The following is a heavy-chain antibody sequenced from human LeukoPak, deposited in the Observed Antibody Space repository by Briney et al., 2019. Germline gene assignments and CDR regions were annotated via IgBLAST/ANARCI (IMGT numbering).Heavy chain of an antibody. Sequence: PSETLSLTCTVSGYSISSGYYWGWIRQPPGKGLEWIGSIYHSGSTYYNPSLKSRVTISVDTSKNQFSLKLSSVTAADTAVYYCAREADSGYDFDYWGQGTLVTVSS. CDR1: GYSISSGYY. V-gene: IGHV4-38-2*02. CDR3: AREADSGYDFDY. D-gene: IGHD5-12*01. J-gene: IGHJ4*02. CDR2: IYHSGST.